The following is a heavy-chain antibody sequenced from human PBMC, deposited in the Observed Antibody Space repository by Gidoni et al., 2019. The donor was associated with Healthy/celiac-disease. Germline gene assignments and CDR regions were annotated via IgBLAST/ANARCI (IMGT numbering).Heavy chain of an antibody. CDR1: GATFSSYS. CDR3: ARDAVVERAFDI. D-gene: IGHD2-15*01. Sequence: EVQLVESGGGLVQPGGPLRPSCAAAGATFSSYSMNWVRQAPGKGLEWVSYMSSSSSTIYYADSVKGRFTISRDNAKNSLYLQMNSLRDEDTAVYYCARDAVVERAFDIWGQGTMVTVSS. CDR2: MSSSSSTI. V-gene: IGHV3-48*02. J-gene: IGHJ3*02.